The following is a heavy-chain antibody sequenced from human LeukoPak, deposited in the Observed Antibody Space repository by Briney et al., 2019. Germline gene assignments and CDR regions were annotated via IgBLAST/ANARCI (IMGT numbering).Heavy chain of an antibody. V-gene: IGHV3-66*01. D-gene: IGHD3-9*01. Sequence: PGGSLRLSCVASGLSVSSNYMSWVRQAPGKGLEWVSVIYRDDSSYYAESVKGRFTISRDNSKNTLYIQMNSLRAEDTAVYYCARSFYDILIGYYQYFDYWGQGTLVTVSS. CDR1: GLSVSSNY. CDR2: IYRDDSS. J-gene: IGHJ4*02. CDR3: ARSFYDILIGYYQYFDY.